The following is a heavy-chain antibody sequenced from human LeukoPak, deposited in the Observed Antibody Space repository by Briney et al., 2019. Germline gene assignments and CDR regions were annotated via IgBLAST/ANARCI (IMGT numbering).Heavy chain of an antibody. J-gene: IGHJ6*02. CDR2: IKQDGSEK. CDR3: ARADYYDSSDPYYYYGMDV. D-gene: IGHD3-22*01. V-gene: IGHV3-7*01. Sequence: GGSLRLSCAASGFTFSSYWMSWVRQAPGKGLEWVSNIKQDGSEKYYVDSVKGRFTISRDNAKNSLYLQMNSLRAEDTAVYYCARADYYDSSDPYYYYGMDVWGQGTTVTVSS. CDR1: GFTFSSYW.